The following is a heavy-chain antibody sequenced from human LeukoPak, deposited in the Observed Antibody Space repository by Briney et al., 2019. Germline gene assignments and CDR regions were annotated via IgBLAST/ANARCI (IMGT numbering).Heavy chain of an antibody. Sequence: GGSLRLSYAASGFTFSSYGMSWVRQAPGKGLEWVANIKTDGSQIYYVDSVKGRFTISRDNAKNSLYLQMNSLRAEDTAVYYCARDLNWETYWGQGTLVSVSS. CDR2: IKTDGSQI. CDR3: ARDLNWETY. J-gene: IGHJ4*02. CDR1: GFTFSSYG. V-gene: IGHV3-7*01. D-gene: IGHD7-27*01.